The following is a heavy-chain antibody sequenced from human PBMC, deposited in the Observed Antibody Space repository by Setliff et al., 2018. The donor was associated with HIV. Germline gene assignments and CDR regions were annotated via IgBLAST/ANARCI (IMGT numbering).Heavy chain of an antibody. Sequence: SETLSLTCTVSGGSISKYFWSWIRQSAEKGLEWIGRIYSSGSTNQNPSLKGRVSMSVDTSKNQFSLKLSSVTAADTAVYYCARLDCSSISGFVDYWGQGTLVTVSS. J-gene: IGHJ4*02. CDR1: GGSISKYF. CDR3: ARLDCSSISGFVDY. V-gene: IGHV4-4*07. D-gene: IGHD2-2*01. CDR2: IYSSGST.